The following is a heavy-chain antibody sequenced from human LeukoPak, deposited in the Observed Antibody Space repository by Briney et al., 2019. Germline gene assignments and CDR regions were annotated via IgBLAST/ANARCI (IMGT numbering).Heavy chain of an antibody. Sequence: GGSLRLSCAASGFTFSSYAMHWVRQAPGKGLEWVAVISYDGSNKYYADSVKGRFTTSRDNSKNTLYLQMNSLRAEDTAVYYCARDQDYGGKSVADYWGQGTLVTVSS. CDR3: ARDQDYGGKSVADY. D-gene: IGHD4-17*01. V-gene: IGHV3-30-3*01. CDR2: ISYDGSNK. J-gene: IGHJ4*02. CDR1: GFTFSSYA.